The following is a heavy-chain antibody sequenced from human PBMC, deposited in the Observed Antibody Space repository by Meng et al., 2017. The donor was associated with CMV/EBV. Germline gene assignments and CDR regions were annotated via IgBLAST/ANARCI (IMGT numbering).Heavy chain of an antibody. D-gene: IGHD2-21*01. CDR1: RFVFSNYE. Sequence: GESLKISCVVSRFVFSNYEMNWVRQAPGKGLEWLSSISSSGSTIHYADSVKGRFTISRDNAKNSLYLQMNSLRAEDSGIYYCARVVVRSSSGVHYWGQGTLVTVSS. J-gene: IGHJ4*02. V-gene: IGHV3-48*03. CDR3: ARVVVRSSSGVHY. CDR2: ISSSGSTI.